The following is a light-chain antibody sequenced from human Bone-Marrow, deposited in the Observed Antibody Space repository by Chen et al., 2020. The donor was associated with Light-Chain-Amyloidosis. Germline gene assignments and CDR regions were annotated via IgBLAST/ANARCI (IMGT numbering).Light chain of an antibody. CDR1: NSGTTS. CDR2: EDS. Sequence: SSVLTQPSSVSVAPGQPATLACRGNNSGTTSVHWYQQTPGQAPLLVVYEDSARPSGIPERLSGSNSGITATLTISRVEAGDEADYYCQVWDRSSDRPVFGGGTKLTVL. CDR3: QVWDRSSDRPV. J-gene: IGLJ3*02. V-gene: IGLV3-21*02.